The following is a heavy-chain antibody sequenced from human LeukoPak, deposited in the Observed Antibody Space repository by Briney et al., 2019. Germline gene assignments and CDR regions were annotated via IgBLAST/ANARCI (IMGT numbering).Heavy chain of an antibody. CDR1: GFTFSDHY. Sequence: GGSLRLSCAASGFTFSDHYMDWVRQAPGKGLEWVARARNKANSYTTDYAASVKGRFTISKDDSKHSLCLQMNSLKTEDTAVYYSARVVIGRYLLSNYWGQGTLVTVSS. J-gene: IGHJ4*02. CDR3: ARVVIGRYLLSNY. CDR2: ARNKANSYTT. V-gene: IGHV3-72*01. D-gene: IGHD1-26*01.